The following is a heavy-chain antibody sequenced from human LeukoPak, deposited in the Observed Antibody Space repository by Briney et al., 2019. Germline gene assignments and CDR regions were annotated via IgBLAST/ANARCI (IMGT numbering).Heavy chain of an antibody. D-gene: IGHD3-10*01. CDR3: ARELWFGEFNWFDP. CDR1: GGSIGSDY. J-gene: IGHJ5*02. Sequence: PSETLSLTCTVSGGSIGSDYWSWIRQPPGKGLEWIGYAFYTGDSSYNPSLKGRGTISLDTSNNQISLQLHSVSAADTAVYYCARELWFGEFNWFDPWGQGTLVTVSS. CDR2: AFYTGDS. V-gene: IGHV4-59*12.